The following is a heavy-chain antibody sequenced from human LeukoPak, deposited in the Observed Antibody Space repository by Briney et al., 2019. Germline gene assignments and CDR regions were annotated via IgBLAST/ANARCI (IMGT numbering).Heavy chain of an antibody. D-gene: IGHD5-12*01. J-gene: IGHJ4*02. CDR2: VNPNSGNT. CDR1: GYTFTSYD. CDR3: ARGAGTNRKYSGYGDFDY. V-gene: IGHV1-8*03. Sequence: ASVTVSCQASGYTFTSYDIHWVRQATGQGLEWMGWVNPNSGNTGYAQKFQGRVTITRNTSISTAYMELSSLRSEDTAVYYCARGAGTNRKYSGYGDFDYWGQGTLVTVSS.